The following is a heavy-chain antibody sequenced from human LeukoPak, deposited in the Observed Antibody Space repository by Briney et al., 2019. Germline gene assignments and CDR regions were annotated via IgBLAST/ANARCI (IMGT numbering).Heavy chain of an antibody. J-gene: IGHJ6*02. CDR3: TTYDYGDYYFFYGMDV. Sequence: GGSLRLSCAASGFTFSNAWMSWVRQVPGKGLEWVGRIKRKTDGGTIDYGAAVKGRFTVSRDDSKNTLYLQMDSLKSEDTAVYYCTTYDYGDYYFFYGMDVRRRGSTVTVSS. D-gene: IGHD4-17*01. CDR1: GFTFSNAW. CDR2: IKRKTDGGTI. V-gene: IGHV3-15*01.